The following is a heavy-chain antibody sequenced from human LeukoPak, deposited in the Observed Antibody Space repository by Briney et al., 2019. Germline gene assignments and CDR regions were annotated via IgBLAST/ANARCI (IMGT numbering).Heavy chain of an antibody. D-gene: IGHD5-18*01. CDR1: GYTFTSYG. CDR2: ISAYNGNS. V-gene: IGHV1-18*01. J-gene: IGHJ4*02. CDR3: ARDLGYSYGPGVYYFDY. Sequence: ASVKVSCKASGYTFTSYGISWVRQAPGQGLEWMGWISAYNGNSNYAQKLQGRVTMTTDTSTSTAYMELRSLRSDDTAVYYCARDLGYSYGPGVYYFDYWGQGTLVTVSS.